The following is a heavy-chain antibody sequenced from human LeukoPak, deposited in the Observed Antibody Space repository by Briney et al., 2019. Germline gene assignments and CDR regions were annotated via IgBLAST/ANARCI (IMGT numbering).Heavy chain of an antibody. V-gene: IGHV3-48*01. J-gene: IGHJ4*02. Sequence: PGGSLILSCAASGFTFNSYSMNWVRQAPGKGLEWVSYISSSSSTIYYADSVKGRFTISRDNAKNSLYLQMNSLRAEDTAVYYCASLNWGSGDYWGQGTLVTVSS. CDR3: ASLNWGSGDY. CDR1: GFTFNSYS. D-gene: IGHD7-27*01. CDR2: ISSSSSTI.